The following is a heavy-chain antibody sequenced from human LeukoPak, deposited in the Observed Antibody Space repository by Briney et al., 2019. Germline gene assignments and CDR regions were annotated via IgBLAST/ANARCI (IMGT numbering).Heavy chain of an antibody. CDR1: GGSISSYL. V-gene: IGHV4-59*01. D-gene: IGHD1-26*01. CDR2: IYYSGST. CDR3: ARGQYSGSCFDN. J-gene: IGHJ4*02. Sequence: PSETLSLTCTVSGGSISSYLWSWIRQPPGKGLEWIGYIYYSGSTNYNPSLKSRVTILVDTSKNQFSLKVRSVTAADTAVYYCARGQYSGSCFDNWGQGSLVTLSS.